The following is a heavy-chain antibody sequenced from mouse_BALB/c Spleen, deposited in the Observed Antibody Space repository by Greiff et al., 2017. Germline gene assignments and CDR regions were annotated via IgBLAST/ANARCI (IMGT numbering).Heavy chain of an antibody. CDR3: ARGDIYYGSSYGFAY. V-gene: IGHV1-55*01. CDR1: GYNFTSYW. CDR2: IYPGSGST. D-gene: IGHD1-1*01. Sequence: QVQLQQPGAELVKPGTSVKLSCKASGYNFTSYWINWVKLRPGQGLEWIGDIYPGSGSTNYNEKFKSKATLTVDTSSSTAYMQLSSLASEDSALYYCARGDIYYGSSYGFAYWGQGTLVTVSA. J-gene: IGHJ3*01.